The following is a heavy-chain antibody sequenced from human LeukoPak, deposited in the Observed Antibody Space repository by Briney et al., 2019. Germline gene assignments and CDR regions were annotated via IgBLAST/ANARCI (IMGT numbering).Heavy chain of an antibody. Sequence: SETLSLTCAVYGGSFSGYYWSWIRQPPGKGLEWIGEINHSGSTNYNPSLKSRVTISVDTSKNQFSLKLSSVTAADTAVYYCARALGYSYGGRDYWGQGTLATVSS. CDR3: ARALGYSYGGRDY. J-gene: IGHJ4*02. D-gene: IGHD5-18*01. CDR2: INHSGST. V-gene: IGHV4-34*01. CDR1: GGSFSGYY.